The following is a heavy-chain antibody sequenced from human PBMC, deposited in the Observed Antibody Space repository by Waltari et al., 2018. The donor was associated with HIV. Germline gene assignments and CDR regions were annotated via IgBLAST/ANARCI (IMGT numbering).Heavy chain of an antibody. CDR3: ARDWTITATTRVDF. CDR2: IWYDGGNE. D-gene: IGHD1-20*01. V-gene: IGHV3-33*01. CDR1: GFIFTKFG. Sequence: QVQLAESGGGVVQPGRSLRLSCVASGFIFTKFGMHWVRQKPGKGLEWVAAIWYDGGNEYYVDSVKGRFTISRDNSKNTLYLQMNSLRAEDTAVYYCARDWTITATTRVDFWGPGTLVTVSS. J-gene: IGHJ4*03.